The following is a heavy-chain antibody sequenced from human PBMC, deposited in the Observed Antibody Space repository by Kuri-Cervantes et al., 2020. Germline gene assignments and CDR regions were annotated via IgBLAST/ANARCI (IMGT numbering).Heavy chain of an antibody. CDR2: INPSSGNT. CDR3: ARGGITMIVVGSWFDP. CDR1: GYTFTGYY. J-gene: IGHJ5*02. Sequence: ASVKVSCKASGYTFTGYYMHWVRQAPGQGLEWMGWINPSSGNTGYAQKFQGRVTMTRNTSISTAYMELSSLRSEDTAVYYCARGGITMIVVGSWFDPWGQGNRV. D-gene: IGHD3-22*01. V-gene: IGHV1-8*02.